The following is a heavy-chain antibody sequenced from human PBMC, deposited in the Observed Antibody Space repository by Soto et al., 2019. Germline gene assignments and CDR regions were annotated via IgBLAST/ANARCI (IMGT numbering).Heavy chain of an antibody. D-gene: IGHD2-8*01. Sequence: GGSLRLSCAASGFTFSSYAMSWVRQAPGKGLEWVSAISGSGGSTYYPDSVKGRFTISRDNSKNTLYRQMNSLSAEDKALYYCAREYCTNGVCFDYWGQGTLVTVS. CDR1: GFTFSSYA. J-gene: IGHJ4*02. V-gene: IGHV3-23*01. CDR3: AREYCTNGVCFDY. CDR2: ISGSGGST.